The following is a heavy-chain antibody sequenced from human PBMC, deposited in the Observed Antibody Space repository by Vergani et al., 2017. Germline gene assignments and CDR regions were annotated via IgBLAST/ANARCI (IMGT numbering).Heavy chain of an antibody. D-gene: IGHD3-22*01. CDR3: ARAQPSNFDYYDSSGYYYVAYYGMDV. V-gene: IGHV3-21*01. CDR2: ISSSSSYI. Sequence: EVQLVESGGGLVKPGGSLRLSCAASGFTFSSYSMNWVRQAPGKGLEWVSSISSSSSYIYYADSVKGRFTISRDNAKNSLYLQMNSLRAEDTAVYYCARAQPSNFDYYDSSGYYYVAYYGMDVWGQGTTVTVSS. J-gene: IGHJ6*02. CDR1: GFTFSSYS.